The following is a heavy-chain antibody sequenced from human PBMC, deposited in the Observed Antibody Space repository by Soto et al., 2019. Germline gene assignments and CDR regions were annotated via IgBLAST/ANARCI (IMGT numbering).Heavy chain of an antibody. Sequence: QVQLQESGPGLVKPSGTLSLTCAVSGGSISSSNWWSWVRQPPGKGLEWIGEIYHSGSTNYNPSLKSRVTISVDKSNNQFSLKLSSVTAADTAVYYSARGDYYGSGSPNYYYYGMDVWGQGTTVTVSS. CDR1: GGSISSSNW. CDR3: ARGDYYGSGSPNYYYYGMDV. J-gene: IGHJ6*02. CDR2: IYHSGST. D-gene: IGHD3-10*01. V-gene: IGHV4-4*02.